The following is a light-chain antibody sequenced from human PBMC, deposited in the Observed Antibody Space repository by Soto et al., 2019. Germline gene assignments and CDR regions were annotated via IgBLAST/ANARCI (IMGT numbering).Light chain of an antibody. CDR2: DAS. CDR3: QQRSNWPT. Sequence: EIVLTQSPATLSLSPGERASLSCRASQSVSTYLAWYQQKPGQAPRLLIFDASSRATGIPARFSGSGSGTDFTLTISSLDPEDFAVYYCQQRSNWPTFGGGTKV. CDR1: QSVSTY. V-gene: IGKV3-11*01. J-gene: IGKJ4*01.